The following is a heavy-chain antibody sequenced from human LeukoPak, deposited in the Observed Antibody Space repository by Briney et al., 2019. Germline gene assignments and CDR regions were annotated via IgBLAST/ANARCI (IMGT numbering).Heavy chain of an antibody. D-gene: IGHD3-10*01. CDR3: ARIVPYNYGYIDY. J-gene: IGHJ4*02. CDR2: IYYSGSI. CDR1: GGSVSSGNYY. V-gene: IGHV4-61*01. Sequence: SETLSLTCTVSGGSVSSGNYYWSWIRQPPGKGLDWIGYIYYSGSINYNPSLKSRVTISVDTSKNQFSLKLSSVTAADTAVYYCARIVPYNYGYIDYWGQGTLVTVSS.